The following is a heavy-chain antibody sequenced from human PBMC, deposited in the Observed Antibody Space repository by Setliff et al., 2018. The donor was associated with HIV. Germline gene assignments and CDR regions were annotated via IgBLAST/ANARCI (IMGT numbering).Heavy chain of an antibody. CDR3: ARSVIGYYYYGMDV. D-gene: IGHD3-10*01. V-gene: IGHV3-30*04. J-gene: IGHJ6*02. CDR1: GFTFSRYG. CDR2: ISYDGSKK. Sequence: QAGGSLRLSCAASGFTFSRYGMHWVRQAPGKGLEWVAFISYDGSKKYYADSVKGRFTISRDNSKNTLYLQMNSLRAEDTAVYYCARSVIGYYYYGMDVWGQGTLVTVSS.